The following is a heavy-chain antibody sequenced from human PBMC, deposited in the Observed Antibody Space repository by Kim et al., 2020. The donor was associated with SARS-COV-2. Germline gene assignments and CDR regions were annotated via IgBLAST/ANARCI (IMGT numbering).Heavy chain of an antibody. V-gene: IGHV3-20*01. J-gene: IGHJ4*02. CDR3: ARGYYDSSGYFLNYFDY. Sequence: SVKGRITISRDNAKNSLYLQMNSLRAEDTALYHCARGYYDSSGYFLNYFDYWGQGTLVTVSS. D-gene: IGHD3-22*01.